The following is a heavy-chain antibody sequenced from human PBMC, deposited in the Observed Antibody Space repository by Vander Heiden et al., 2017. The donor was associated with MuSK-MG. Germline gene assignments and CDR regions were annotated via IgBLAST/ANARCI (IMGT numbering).Heavy chain of an antibody. Sequence: QVQLQQWGAGLLKPSETLSLTCAVYGGSFSGYYWSWIRQPPGKGLEWIGEINHRGSTNYNPSLKSRVTISVDTSKNQFSLKLSSVTAADTAVYYCARGDYDFWSGYLDNWVDPWGQGTLVTVSS. D-gene: IGHD3-3*01. V-gene: IGHV4-34*01. J-gene: IGHJ5*02. CDR3: ARGDYDFWSGYLDNWVDP. CDR1: GGSFSGYY. CDR2: INHRGST.